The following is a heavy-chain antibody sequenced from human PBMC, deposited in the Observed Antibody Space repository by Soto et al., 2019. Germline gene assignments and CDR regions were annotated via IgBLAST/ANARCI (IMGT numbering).Heavy chain of an antibody. V-gene: IGHV3-30-3*01. CDR3: AGALENPYFYYGLNV. D-gene: IGHD1-1*01. CDR2: MSYDGNKR. CDR1: GFTFSRYA. Sequence: GGSLRLSCLASGFTFSRYAVHWVRQAPGKGLEWVAVMSYDGNKRYYAESVKGRFTISRDNSKNTLYLQMNSLRVEDTATYYCAGALENPYFYYGLNVWGQGTTVTVSS. J-gene: IGHJ6*02.